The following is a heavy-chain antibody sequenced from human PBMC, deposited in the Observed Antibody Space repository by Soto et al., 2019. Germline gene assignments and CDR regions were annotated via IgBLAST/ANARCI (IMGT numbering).Heavy chain of an antibody. Sequence: GGSLRLSCAASGFTFSSYAMHWVRQAPGKGLEWVAVISYDGSNKYYADSVKGRFTISRDNSKNTLYLQMNTLRAEDTAVFYCARAGGWYSHFDFWGQGTLVTV. CDR2: ISYDGSNK. CDR1: GFTFSSYA. J-gene: IGHJ4*02. D-gene: IGHD6-19*01. V-gene: IGHV3-30-3*01. CDR3: ARAGGWYSHFDF.